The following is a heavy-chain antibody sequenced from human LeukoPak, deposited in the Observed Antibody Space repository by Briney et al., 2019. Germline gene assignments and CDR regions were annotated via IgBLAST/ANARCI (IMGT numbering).Heavy chain of an antibody. CDR2: MNPNTANT. Sequence: ASVKVSCKASGYTFTSYDINWVRQATGQGLEWMGWMNPNTANTRYAQKFQGRVTMTRTTSISTAYMELSSLRSEDPAVYYCARVRCSGGSCRLNFDYWGQGTLVTVSS. V-gene: IGHV1-8*01. D-gene: IGHD2-15*01. CDR3: ARVRCSGGSCRLNFDY. CDR1: GYTFTSYD. J-gene: IGHJ4*02.